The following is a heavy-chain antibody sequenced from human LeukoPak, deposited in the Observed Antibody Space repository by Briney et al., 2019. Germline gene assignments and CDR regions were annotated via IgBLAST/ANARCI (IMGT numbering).Heavy chain of an antibody. Sequence: SQTLSLTCTVSGGSISSYYWSWIRQPPGKGLEWIGYIYYSGSTNYNPSLKSRATMSLDTSKNQFPLNLSSVTAADTAIYYCARAVITFGGAVAKGFDCWGQGTLVTVSS. CDR1: GGSISSYY. J-gene: IGHJ4*02. CDR3: ARAVITFGGAVAKGFDC. CDR2: IYYSGST. V-gene: IGHV4-59*01. D-gene: IGHD3-16*01.